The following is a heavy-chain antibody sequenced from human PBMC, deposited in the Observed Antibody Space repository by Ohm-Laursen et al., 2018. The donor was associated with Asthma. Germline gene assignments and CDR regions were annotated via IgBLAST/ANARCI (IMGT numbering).Heavy chain of an antibody. CDR3: AKDPREMATMSAAFDI. CDR1: GLAFSTYF. D-gene: IGHD5-24*01. J-gene: IGHJ3*02. V-gene: IGHV3-23*01. CDR2: ISATGGST. Sequence: SLRLSCAASGLAFSTYFMSWVRQAPGKGLEWVSTISATGGSTYYADSVKGRFIISRDSSTNTLSLQMNSLRADDTAVYYCAKDPREMATMSAAFDIWGQGTMVTVSS.